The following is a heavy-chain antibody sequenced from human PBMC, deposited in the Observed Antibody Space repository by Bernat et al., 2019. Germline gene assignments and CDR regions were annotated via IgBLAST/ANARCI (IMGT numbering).Heavy chain of an antibody. Sequence: EVLLVESGGGVVQPGGSLRLSCAASEFSVSTNYMNWVRQAPGKGLEWVSVIYSGGATYYGESVKGRFTISRDISKNSLHLQMNSLRVEDTAVYYCASATWDTAMVTSWFDTWGQGTLVTVSS. CDR1: EFSVSTNY. D-gene: IGHD5-18*01. CDR3: ASATWDTAMVTSWFDT. V-gene: IGHV3-66*02. J-gene: IGHJ5*02. CDR2: IYSGGAT.